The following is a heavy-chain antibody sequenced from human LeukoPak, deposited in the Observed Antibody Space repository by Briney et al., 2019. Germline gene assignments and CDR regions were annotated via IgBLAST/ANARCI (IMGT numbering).Heavy chain of an antibody. CDR1: GFTFSSYS. CDR3: ARDADYYDSSGYSYYFDY. D-gene: IGHD3-22*01. V-gene: IGHV3-21*01. J-gene: IGHJ4*02. CDR2: IRSSISYI. Sequence: GGSLRLSCAASGFTFSSYSMNWVRQAPGKGLEWVSSIRSSISYIYYADSVKGRFTISRDNAKNSLYLQMNSLRAEDTAVYYCARDADYYDSSGYSYYFDYWGQRTLVTVSS.